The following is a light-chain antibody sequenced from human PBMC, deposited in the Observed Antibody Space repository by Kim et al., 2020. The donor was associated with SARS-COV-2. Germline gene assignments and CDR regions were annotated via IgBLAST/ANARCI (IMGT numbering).Light chain of an antibody. CDR3: QQYNIWPRT. CDR2: AAS. V-gene: IGKV3-15*01. J-gene: IGKJ1*01. Sequence: EIVMTQSPATLSVSPGERATLSCRASQSVSSNLAWYQQKPGQAPRLLIYAASTRATGIPAKFSGSGSGTEFTLTISSLQSEDLAVYYCQQYNIWPRTFGQGTKVDIK. CDR1: QSVSSN.